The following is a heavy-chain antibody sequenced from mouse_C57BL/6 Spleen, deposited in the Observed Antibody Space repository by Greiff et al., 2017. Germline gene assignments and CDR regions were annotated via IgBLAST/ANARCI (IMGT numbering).Heavy chain of an antibody. CDR1: GYTFTSYW. V-gene: IGHV1-72*01. CDR2: IDPNSGGT. Sequence: QVQLQQPGAALVMPGASVTLSCKASGYTFTSYWMHWVKQRPGRGLEWIGRIDPNSGGTKYNEQFKTKATLTVDKPSNTAYMQLSYLPSEDSAVEYCARENPDYSDYESLDYWGQGTLVTVSS. D-gene: IGHD2-13*01. CDR3: ARENPDYSDYESLDY. J-gene: IGHJ4*01.